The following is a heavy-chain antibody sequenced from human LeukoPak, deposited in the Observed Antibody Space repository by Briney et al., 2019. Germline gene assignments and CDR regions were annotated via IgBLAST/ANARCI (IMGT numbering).Heavy chain of an antibody. J-gene: IGHJ6*03. D-gene: IGHD3-10*01. Sequence: GASVKVSCKASGYTFTVYYMHWVRQAPGQGLEWMGWINPNTGGTNYAQKFQGRVTMTRDTSISTAYMELSRLRSDDTAVYYCARDSPPLYYYGSGETYYYYYMDVWGKGTTVTISS. CDR1: GYTFTVYY. V-gene: IGHV1-2*02. CDR2: INPNTGGT. CDR3: ARDSPPLYYYGSGETYYYYYMDV.